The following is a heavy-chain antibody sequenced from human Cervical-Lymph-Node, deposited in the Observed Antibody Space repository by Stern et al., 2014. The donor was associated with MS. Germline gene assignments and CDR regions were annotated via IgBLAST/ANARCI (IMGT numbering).Heavy chain of an antibody. CDR2: ISSRSTFI. J-gene: IGHJ4*02. V-gene: IGHV3-21*01. Sequence: EVQLVESGGGLVKPGGSLRLSCAASGFTFSSSSMNWVRQAPGQGLEWVSSISSRSTFIYYADSVKGRFTISRDNAKNSLYLQMNSLRAEDTAVYFCTLTTNRSDSDYWGRGTLVTVSS. D-gene: IGHD3-3*01. CDR3: TLTTNRSDSDY. CDR1: GFTFSSSS.